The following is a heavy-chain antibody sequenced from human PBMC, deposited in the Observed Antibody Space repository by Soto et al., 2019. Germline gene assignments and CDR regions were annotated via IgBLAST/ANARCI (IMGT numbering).Heavy chain of an antibody. Sequence: SETLSLTCAVSGGSLSSSAYSWSWIRQPPGKGLEWIGFIYQSGSTYYNPSLKSRVTMSLDRPKNQFSLKLSSVTAADTAVYYCARELLFYDSDGFSWDDALDIWGQGTMVT. V-gene: IGHV4-30-2*01. D-gene: IGHD3-22*01. CDR1: GGSLSSSAYS. J-gene: IGHJ3*02. CDR3: ARELLFYDSDGFSWDDALDI. CDR2: IYQSGST.